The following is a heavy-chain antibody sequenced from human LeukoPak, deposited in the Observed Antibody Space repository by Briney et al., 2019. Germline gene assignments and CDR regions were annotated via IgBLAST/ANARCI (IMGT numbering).Heavy chain of an antibody. CDR3: ARGDFHGYGHPNFDY. CDR1: GYTFTGYY. V-gene: IGHV1-2*02. CDR2: INPNSGGT. J-gene: IGHJ4*02. Sequence: ASVKVSCKASGYTFTGYYMHWVRQAPGQGLEWMGWINPNSGGTNYAQKFQGRVTMTRDTSISTAYMELSRLRSDDTAVYYCARGDFHGYGHPNFDYWGQGTLVTVSS. D-gene: IGHD5-18*01.